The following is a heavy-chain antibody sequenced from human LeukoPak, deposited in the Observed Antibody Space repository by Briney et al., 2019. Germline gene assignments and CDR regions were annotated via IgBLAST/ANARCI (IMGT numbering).Heavy chain of an antibody. J-gene: IGHJ4*02. CDR2: IHQSGNT. D-gene: IGHD4-17*01. V-gene: IGHV4-34*01. Sequence: SETLSLTCAVYDGSFSGYYWNWIRQPPGKGLEWIGEIHQSGNTNYNPSLKSRLTISVDTSKNQFSLKLSSVTAADTAVYYCARDTVTTFFDYWGQGTLVTVSS. CDR3: ARDTVTTFFDY. CDR1: DGSFSGYY.